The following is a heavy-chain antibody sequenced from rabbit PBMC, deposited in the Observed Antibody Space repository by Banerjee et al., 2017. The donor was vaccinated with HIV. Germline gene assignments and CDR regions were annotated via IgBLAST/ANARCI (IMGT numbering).Heavy chain of an antibody. V-gene: IGHV1S40*01. CDR2: IGTGSGNT. D-gene: IGHD2-1*01. J-gene: IGHJ4*01. CDR1: GFSYSGGYD. CDR3: ARDPDDYGANYFNL. Sequence: QSLEESGGDLVKPGASLTLTCKASGFSYSGGYDMCWVRQAPGKGLEWIGCIGTGSGNTYYASWAKGRFTISKTSSTTVTLQMTSLTVADTATYFCARDPDDYGANYFNLWGPGTLVTVS.